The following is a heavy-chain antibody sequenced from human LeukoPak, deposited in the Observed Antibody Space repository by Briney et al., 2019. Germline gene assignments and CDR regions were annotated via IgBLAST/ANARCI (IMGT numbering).Heavy chain of an antibody. CDR1: GYTFTSYG. CDR3: ARGVEGIVVVPAAIPYYMDV. Sequence: ASVKVSCKASGYTFTSYGISWVRQAPGQGLEWMGWISAYNGNTNYAQKLQGRVTMTTDTSTSTAYMELRSLRSDDTAVYYCARGVEGIVVVPAAIPYYMDVWGKGTTVTVSS. J-gene: IGHJ6*03. D-gene: IGHD2-2*01. CDR2: ISAYNGNT. V-gene: IGHV1-18*01.